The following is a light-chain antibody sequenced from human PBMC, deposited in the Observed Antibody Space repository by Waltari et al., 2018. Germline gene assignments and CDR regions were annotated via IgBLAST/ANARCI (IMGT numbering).Light chain of an antibody. V-gene: IGLV3-27*01. Sequence: SYELTQPSSESLSQGQTATITCSGDVLAKGYVRWFVQRPGQAPVLVIYQDFGRPSGIPERFSGSRSGTTVTLTISGAQVEDEAEYYCYSAADNRLLFGGGTNLTVL. J-gene: IGLJ2*01. CDR3: YSAADNRLL. CDR1: VLAKGY. CDR2: QDF.